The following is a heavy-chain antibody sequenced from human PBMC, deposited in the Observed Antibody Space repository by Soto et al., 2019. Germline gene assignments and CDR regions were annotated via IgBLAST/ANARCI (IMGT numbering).Heavy chain of an antibody. Sequence: EVQLLESGGGLVQPGGSLRLSCAASGFTFSSYAVSWVRQAPGKGLEWVSSISGGAGSTYYADSVKGRFTISRDNSKNTLYLQMNSLRAEDTAVYYCAKGYTYGYSSGLHYFDYWGQGTLVTVSS. V-gene: IGHV3-23*01. D-gene: IGHD6-19*01. J-gene: IGHJ4*02. CDR2: ISGGAGST. CDR1: GFTFSSYA. CDR3: AKGYTYGYSSGLHYFDY.